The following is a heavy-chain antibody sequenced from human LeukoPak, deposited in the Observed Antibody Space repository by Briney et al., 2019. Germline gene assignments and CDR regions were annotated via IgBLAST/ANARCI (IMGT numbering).Heavy chain of an antibody. CDR1: GFTFSNYG. Sequence: GGSLRLSCEASGFTFSNYGMNWVRQAPGKGLEWVSSISSSSSYIYYADSVKGRFTISRDNAKNSLYLQMNSLRAEDTALYYCAREGATTSDYWGQGTLVTVSS. V-gene: IGHV3-21*01. D-gene: IGHD1-26*01. CDR3: AREGATTSDY. J-gene: IGHJ4*02. CDR2: ISSSSSYI.